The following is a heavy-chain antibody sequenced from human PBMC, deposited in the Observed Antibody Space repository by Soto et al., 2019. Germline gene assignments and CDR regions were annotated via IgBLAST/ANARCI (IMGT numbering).Heavy chain of an antibody. D-gene: IGHD6-13*01. Sequence: GGSLRLSCAASGFTFSPFWMHWVRQAPGKGLVWVSHVNHDGTITTYADSVKGRFTISRDNAKNTVYLQMTSLRAEDTAVYYCARDRWYSKEFWGQGILVTVSS. V-gene: IGHV3-74*01. CDR2: VNHDGTIT. J-gene: IGHJ4*02. CDR3: ARDRWYSKEF. CDR1: GFTFSPFW.